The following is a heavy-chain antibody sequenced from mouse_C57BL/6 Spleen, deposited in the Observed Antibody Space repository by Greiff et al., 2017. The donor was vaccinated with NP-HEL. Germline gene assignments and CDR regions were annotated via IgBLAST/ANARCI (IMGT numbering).Heavy chain of an antibody. J-gene: IGHJ4*01. V-gene: IGHV1-54*01. Sequence: VQLQQSGAELVRPGTSVKVSCKASGYAFTNYLIEWVKQRPGQGLEWIGVINPGSGGTNYNEKFKGKATLTADKSSSTAYMQLSSLTSEDSAVYFCARSYYGNPYAMDYWGQGTSVTVSS. CDR2: INPGSGGT. CDR1: GYAFTNYL. CDR3: ARSYYGNPYAMDY. D-gene: IGHD2-10*01.